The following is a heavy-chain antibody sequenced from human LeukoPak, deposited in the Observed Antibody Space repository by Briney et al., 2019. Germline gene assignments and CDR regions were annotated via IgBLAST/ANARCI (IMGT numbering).Heavy chain of an antibody. CDR3: ARRRYRGYEGFFDY. V-gene: IGHV6-1*01. Sequence: SQTLSLTCAISGDSVSSNSAAWNWFRQSPSRGLEWLGRTCYYSKWYYDYAASVKSRASISADTYKNHVSLQLNSVTPEDTAVYYCARRRYRGYEGFFDYWGQGTLVTVSS. J-gene: IGHJ4*02. CDR2: TCYYSKWYY. D-gene: IGHD5-12*01. CDR1: GDSVSSNSAA.